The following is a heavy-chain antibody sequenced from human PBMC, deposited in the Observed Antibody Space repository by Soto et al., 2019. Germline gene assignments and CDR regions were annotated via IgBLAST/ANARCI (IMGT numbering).Heavy chain of an antibody. D-gene: IGHD3-10*01. J-gene: IGHJ3*02. V-gene: IGHV1-18*01. Sequence: QVPLVQSGAEVKKPGASVKVSCKASGYTFTSYGISWVRQAPGQGLEWTGWISAYNGNTNYAQKLQGRVTMTTDTSTSTAYMELRSLRSDDTAVYYCARARLYSGSTSNDAFDIWGQGTMVTVSS. CDR1: GYTFTSYG. CDR2: ISAYNGNT. CDR3: ARARLYSGSTSNDAFDI.